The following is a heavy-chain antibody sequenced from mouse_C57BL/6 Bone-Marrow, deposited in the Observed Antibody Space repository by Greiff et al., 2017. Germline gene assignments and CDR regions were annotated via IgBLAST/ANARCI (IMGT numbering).Heavy chain of an antibody. CDR3: ARDPYYYGSERGFAY. D-gene: IGHD1-1*01. V-gene: IGHV1-76*01. Sequence: VQLQQSGAELVRPGASVKLSCKASGYTFTDYYINWVKQRPGQGLEWIARIYPGSGNTYYNEKFKGKATLTAEKSSSTAYMQLSSLTSEDSAVYFCARDPYYYGSERGFAYWGQGTLVTVSA. CDR1: GYTFTDYY. CDR2: IYPGSGNT. J-gene: IGHJ3*01.